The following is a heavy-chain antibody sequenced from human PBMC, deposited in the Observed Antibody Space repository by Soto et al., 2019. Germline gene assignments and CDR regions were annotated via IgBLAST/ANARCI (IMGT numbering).Heavy chain of an antibody. CDR3: ARGRSGKGGNWIYLH. CDR1: GFTFSSYG. V-gene: IGHV3-33*01. Sequence: GGSLRLSCAASGFTFSSYGMHWVRQAPGKGLEWVAVIWYDGSNKYYADSVKGRFTISRDNSKNTLYLQMNSLRAEDTAVYYCARGRSGKGGNWIYLHWGQGTLVTGSS. CDR2: IWYDGSNK. D-gene: IGHD1-7*01. J-gene: IGHJ4*02.